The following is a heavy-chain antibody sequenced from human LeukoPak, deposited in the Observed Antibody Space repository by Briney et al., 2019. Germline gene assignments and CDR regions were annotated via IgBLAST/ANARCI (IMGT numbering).Heavy chain of an antibody. CDR1: GFTFSSYS. Sequence: PGGSLRLSCAASGFTFSSYSMTWVRQAPGKGLEWVSSISSSSSSYIYYADSVKGRFTISRGNAKNSLYLQMNSLRAEDTAVYYCARGWYYYDSSGYYGDAFDIWGQGTMVTVSS. J-gene: IGHJ3*02. CDR3: ARGWYYYDSSGYYGDAFDI. V-gene: IGHV3-21*01. D-gene: IGHD3-22*01. CDR2: ISSSSSSYI.